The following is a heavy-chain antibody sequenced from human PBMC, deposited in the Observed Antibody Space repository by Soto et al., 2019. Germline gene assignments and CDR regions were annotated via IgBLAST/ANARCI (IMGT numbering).Heavy chain of an antibody. D-gene: IGHD2-2*02. CDR2: ISSKSAYI. J-gene: IGHJ4*02. CDR3: AKVALYFPESTESD. Sequence: EVLLVESGGGLVKPGGSLKLSCAASGFDFNSHTMSWVRQAPGKGLEWVSTISSKSAYIYYADSLKGRFTVSRDNAETSLYLHMTSLTVDDTAVYYCAKVALYFPESTESDWGQGTLVTVSS. CDR1: GFDFNSHT. V-gene: IGHV3-21*01.